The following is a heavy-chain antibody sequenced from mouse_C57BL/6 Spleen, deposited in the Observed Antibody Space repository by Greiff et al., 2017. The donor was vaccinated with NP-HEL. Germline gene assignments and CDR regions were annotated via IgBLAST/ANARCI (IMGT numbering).Heavy chain of an antibody. Sequence: EVKLMESGGGLVKPGGSLKLSCAASGFTFSDYGMHWVRQAPEKGLEWVAYISSGSSTIYYADTVKGRFTISRDNAKNTLFLQMTSLRSEDTAMYYCARSWDPPAVDYWGQGTSVTVSS. CDR3: ARSWDPPAVDY. J-gene: IGHJ4*01. V-gene: IGHV5-17*01. CDR1: GFTFSDYG. CDR2: ISSGSSTI. D-gene: IGHD4-1*01.